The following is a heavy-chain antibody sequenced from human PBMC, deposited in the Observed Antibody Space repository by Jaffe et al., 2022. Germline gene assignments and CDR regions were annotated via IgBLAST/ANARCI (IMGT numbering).Heavy chain of an antibody. J-gene: IGHJ3*02. CDR1: GFSLSTSGVG. V-gene: IGHV2-5*02. D-gene: IGHD3-10*01. CDR3: AQYGSGSYTWVDAFDI. Sequence: QITLKESGPTLVKPTQTLTLTCTFSGFSLSTSGVGVGWIRQPPGKALEWLALIYWDDDKRYSPSLKSRLTITKDTSKNQVVLTMTNMDPVDTATYYCAQYGSGSYTWVDAFDIWGQGTMVTVSS. CDR2: IYWDDDK.